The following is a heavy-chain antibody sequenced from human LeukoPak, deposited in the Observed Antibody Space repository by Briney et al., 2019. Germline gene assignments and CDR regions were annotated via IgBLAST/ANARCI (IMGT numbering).Heavy chain of an antibody. V-gene: IGHV3-7*01. CDR2: IKQDGSEK. CDR3: ARDTRGGGSFD. D-gene: IGHD2-15*01. Sequence: GSLRLSCAASGFTFSVHWMSWVRQGPGKGLEWVANIKQDGSEKYYVDSVKGRFTISRDNAKNSLYLQMNSLRAEDTAVYYCARDTRGGGSFDWGQGTLATVSS. J-gene: IGHJ4*02. CDR1: GFTFSVHW.